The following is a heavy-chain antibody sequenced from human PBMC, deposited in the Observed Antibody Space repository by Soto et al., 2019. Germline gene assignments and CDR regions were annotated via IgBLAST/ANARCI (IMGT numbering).Heavy chain of an antibody. D-gene: IGHD3-16*01. Sequence: GASVKVSCKASGGTFSSYAISWVRQAPGQGLEWMGGIIPIFGTANYAQKFQGRVTITADESTSTAYMELSSLRSEDTAVYYCARGLTFGGDPYNWFDPWGQGTLVTVSS. J-gene: IGHJ5*02. CDR3: ARGLTFGGDPYNWFDP. CDR1: GGTFSSYA. CDR2: IIPIFGTA. V-gene: IGHV1-69*13.